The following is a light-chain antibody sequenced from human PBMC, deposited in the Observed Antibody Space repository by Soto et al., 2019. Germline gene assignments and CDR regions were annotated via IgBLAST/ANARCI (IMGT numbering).Light chain of an antibody. J-gene: IGKJ4*01. CDR1: QSVSSY. Sequence: EIVLTHCPATRSLSPGARATLSCRASQSVSSYLAWYQQKPGQAPRLLIYDASNRATGTPARFSGSGSGTDFTLTISSLEPEDSAVYYCQQRYVWLTFGGGTKVDIK. CDR3: QQRYVWLT. V-gene: IGKV3-11*01. CDR2: DAS.